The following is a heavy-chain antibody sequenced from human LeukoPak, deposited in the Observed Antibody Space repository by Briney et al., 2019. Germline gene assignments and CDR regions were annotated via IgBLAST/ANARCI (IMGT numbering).Heavy chain of an antibody. CDR2: IYWDGNK. J-gene: IGHJ4*02. CDR3: AHSDGEGRYFDWPDY. Sequence: SGPTLVKPTQTLTLTCSFSGFSLSTSGVGVGWIRQPPGKALEWLALIYWDGNKRYSPSLKSRLTITKDTSKNQVVLTMTNMDPVDTATYYCAHSDGEGRYFDWPDYWGQGTLVTVSS. D-gene: IGHD3-9*01. CDR1: GFSLSTSGVG. V-gene: IGHV2-5*02.